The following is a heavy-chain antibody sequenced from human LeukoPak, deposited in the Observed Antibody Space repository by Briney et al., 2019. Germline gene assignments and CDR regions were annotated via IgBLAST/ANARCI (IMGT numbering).Heavy chain of an antibody. Sequence: ASVKVSCKASGYTFTSYGINWVRQATGQGLEWMGWMNPNSGNTGYAQKFQGRITMTRNSSISTAYMELSSLRSGDTAVYYCARKFLGSRGYYFDYWGQGTLVTVSS. D-gene: IGHD3-10*01. CDR3: ARKFLGSRGYYFDY. CDR2: MNPNSGNT. J-gene: IGHJ4*02. V-gene: IGHV1-8*01. CDR1: GYTFTSYG.